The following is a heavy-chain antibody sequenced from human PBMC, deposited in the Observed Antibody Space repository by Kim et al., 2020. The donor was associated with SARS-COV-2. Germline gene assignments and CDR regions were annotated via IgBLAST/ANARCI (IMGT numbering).Heavy chain of an antibody. V-gene: IGHV4-34*01. CDR1: GGYFSGYY. CDR3: ARGVITTGFDY. D-gene: IGHD3-22*01. CDR2: INHSGGT. J-gene: IGHJ4*02. Sequence: SETLSLTCAVYGGYFSGYYWSWIRQPPGKGLEWIGEINHSGGTNYNPSHKSRLTISIDTSKNHLSLKVTSVTAADTAEYYSARGVITTGFDYWGQGTLVT.